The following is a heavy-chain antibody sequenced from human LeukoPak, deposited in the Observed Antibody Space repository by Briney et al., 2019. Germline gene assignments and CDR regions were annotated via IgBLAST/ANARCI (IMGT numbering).Heavy chain of an antibody. CDR1: GGSFSGYY. Sequence: PSETLSLTCAVYGGSFSGYYWSWIRQPPGKGLEWIGEINHSGSTNYNPSLKSRVTISVDTSKNQFSLKLSSVTAADTAVYYCARGGWAPTGIIGGCSSTSCYRSYNWFDPWGQGTLVTVSS. D-gene: IGHD2-2*01. J-gene: IGHJ5*02. CDR3: ARGGWAPTGIIGGCSSTSCYRSYNWFDP. V-gene: IGHV4-34*01. CDR2: INHSGST.